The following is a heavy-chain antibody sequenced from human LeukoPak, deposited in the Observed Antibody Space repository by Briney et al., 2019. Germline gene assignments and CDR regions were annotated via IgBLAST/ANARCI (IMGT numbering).Heavy chain of an antibody. CDR3: ARDANYYDSSGEDY. J-gene: IGHJ4*02. V-gene: IGHV3-11*04. CDR2: ISSSGSTI. Sequence: GSLRLSCAGSGFTFSDYYMSWIRQAPGKGLEWVSYISSSGSTIYYADSVKGRFTISRDNAKNSLYLQMNSLRAEDTAVYYCARDANYYDSSGEDYWGQGTLVTVSS. CDR1: GFTFSDYY. D-gene: IGHD3-22*01.